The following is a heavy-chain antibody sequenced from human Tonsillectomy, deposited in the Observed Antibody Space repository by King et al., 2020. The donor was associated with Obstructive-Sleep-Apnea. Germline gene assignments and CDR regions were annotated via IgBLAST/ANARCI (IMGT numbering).Heavy chain of an antibody. CDR3: AGVGSYYFRGAQDF. Sequence: VQLVESGGGLVQPGGSLRLSCAASGFRFSSYWMSWVRQAPGKGLEWVANVKEDGSEKYYVDSVKGRFTISRDNAKNSLYLQMNSLRAEDTAVYYCAGVGSYYFRGAQDFWGQGPLVTVSS. V-gene: IGHV3-7*01. D-gene: IGHD1-26*01. CDR1: GFRFSSYW. CDR2: VKEDGSEK. J-gene: IGHJ4*02.